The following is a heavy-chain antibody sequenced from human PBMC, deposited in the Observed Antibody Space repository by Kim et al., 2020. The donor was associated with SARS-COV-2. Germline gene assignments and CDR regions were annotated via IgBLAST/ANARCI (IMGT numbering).Heavy chain of an antibody. CDR3: AKDLFEQLALDY. CDR1: GFTFSSYG. D-gene: IGHD6-13*01. Sequence: GGSLRLSCAASGFTFSSYGMHWVRQAPGKGLEWVAVISYDGSNKYYADSVKGRFTISRDNSKNTLYLQMNSLRAEDTAVYYCAKDLFEQLALDYWGQGTLVTVSS. V-gene: IGHV3-30*18. CDR2: ISYDGSNK. J-gene: IGHJ4*02.